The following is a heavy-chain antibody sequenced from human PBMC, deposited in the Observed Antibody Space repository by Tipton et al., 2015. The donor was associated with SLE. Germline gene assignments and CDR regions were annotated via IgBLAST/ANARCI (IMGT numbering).Heavy chain of an antibody. CDR1: GGSISSSSYY. Sequence: TLSLTCTVSGGSISSSSYYWSWIRQPPGKGLEWIGYIYYSGSTNYNPSLKSRVTISVDTSKNQFSLKLSSVTAADTAVYYCARQGESVVPAAMPVFDYWGQGTLVTVSS. J-gene: IGHJ4*02. CDR2: IYYSGST. D-gene: IGHD2-2*01. CDR3: ARQGESVVPAAMPVFDY. V-gene: IGHV4-61*05.